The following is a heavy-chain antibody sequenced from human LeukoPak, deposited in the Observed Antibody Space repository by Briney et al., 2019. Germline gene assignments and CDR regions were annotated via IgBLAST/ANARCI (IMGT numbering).Heavy chain of an antibody. J-gene: IGHJ3*02. D-gene: IGHD5-18*01. CDR1: GFTFSSYS. CDR3: ARDKVNTGLDAFDI. V-gene: IGHV3-21*01. Sequence: GGSLRLSCAASGFTFSSYSMNWVRQAPGKGLEWVSSISTSSSYIYYSDSVKGRFTISRDNAKNSLYLQMNSLRAEDTAVYYCARDKVNTGLDAFDIWGPGTMVTVSS. CDR2: ISTSSSYI.